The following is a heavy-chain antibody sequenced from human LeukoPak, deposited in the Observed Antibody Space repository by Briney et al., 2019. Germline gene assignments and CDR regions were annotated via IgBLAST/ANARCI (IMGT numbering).Heavy chain of an antibody. D-gene: IGHD6-19*01. CDR1: GFTFSRYW. V-gene: IGHV3-7*01. Sequence: GGSLRLSCAASGFTFSRYWMSWVRQAPGKGLEWVANIKQDGSEKYYVDSVKGRFTISIDNAKNSLDLQMNSLRAEDTAVYYCARDMGSGWSDAFDMWGQGTMVTVSS. J-gene: IGHJ3*02. CDR2: IKQDGSEK. CDR3: ARDMGSGWSDAFDM.